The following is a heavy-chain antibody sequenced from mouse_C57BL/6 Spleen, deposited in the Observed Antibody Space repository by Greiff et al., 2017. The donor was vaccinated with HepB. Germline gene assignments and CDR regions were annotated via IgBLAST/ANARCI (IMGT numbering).Heavy chain of an antibody. J-gene: IGHJ4*01. D-gene: IGHD1-1*01. Sequence: VQLQQPGAELVKPGASVKLSCKASGYTFTSYWMQWVKQRPGQGLEWIGEIDPSDSYTNYNQKFKGKATLTVDTSSSTAYMQLSSLTSEDSAVYYCARRITTVGYAMDYWGQGTSVTVSS. CDR2: IDPSDSYT. CDR1: GYTFTSYW. CDR3: ARRITTVGYAMDY. V-gene: IGHV1-50*01.